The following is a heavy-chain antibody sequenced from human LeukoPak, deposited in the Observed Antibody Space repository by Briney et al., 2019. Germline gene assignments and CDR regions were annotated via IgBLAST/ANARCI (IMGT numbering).Heavy chain of an antibody. Sequence: GGSLRLSCAASGFTVSSNYMTWVHQAPGKGLEWVSTLYSGGSAFYADSVKGRFTISRDNSKNTLYLQMNSLRAEDTAAYYCARAGYGDPHFDFWGQGTLVTVSS. V-gene: IGHV3-53*01. J-gene: IGHJ4*02. CDR1: GFTVSSNY. CDR3: ARAGYGDPHFDF. CDR2: LYSGGSA. D-gene: IGHD4-17*01.